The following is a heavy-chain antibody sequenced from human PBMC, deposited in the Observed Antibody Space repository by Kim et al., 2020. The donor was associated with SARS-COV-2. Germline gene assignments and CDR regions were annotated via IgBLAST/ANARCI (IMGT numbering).Heavy chain of an antibody. Sequence: GGSLRLSCAASGFTVSSNYMSWVRQAPGKGLEWVSVIYSGGSTYYADSVKGRFTISRDNSKNTLYLQMNSLRAEDTAVYYCARGPFSSSGRKVRGVIKDYGMDVWGQGTTVTVSS. CDR3: ARGPFSSSGRKVRGVIKDYGMDV. J-gene: IGHJ6*02. V-gene: IGHV3-53*01. CDR1: GFTVSSNY. CDR2: IYSGGST. D-gene: IGHD3-10*01.